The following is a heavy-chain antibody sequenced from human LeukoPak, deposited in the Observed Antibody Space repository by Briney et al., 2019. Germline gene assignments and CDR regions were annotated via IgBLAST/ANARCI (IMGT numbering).Heavy chain of an antibody. CDR3: ARVRYCSSTSCYGSEYYFDY. CDR1: GGTFSSYA. CDR2: IIPIFGTA. Sequence: SVKVSCKASGGTFSSYAISWVRQAPGQGLEWMGGIIPIFGTANYAQKFQGRVTITTDESTSTAYMELSSLRSEDTAVYYCARVRYCSSTSCYGSEYYFDYWGQGTLVTVSP. D-gene: IGHD2-2*01. J-gene: IGHJ4*02. V-gene: IGHV1-69*05.